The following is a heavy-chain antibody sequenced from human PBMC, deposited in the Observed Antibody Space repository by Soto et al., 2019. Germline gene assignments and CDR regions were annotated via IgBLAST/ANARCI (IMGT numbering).Heavy chain of an antibody. Sequence: LXLXCAASGFAFSSXIMNWGGQAPGKGLEWVESISSISSYIYYADSVKGRFTISRDNAKNSLYLQMNSLRAEDTDVYYCASSIAAPQGAFDYWGQGTLGTVSS. CDR2: ISSISSYI. J-gene: IGHJ4*02. V-gene: IGHV3-21*01. CDR1: GFAFSSXI. CDR3: ASSIAAPQGAFDY. D-gene: IGHD6-6*01.